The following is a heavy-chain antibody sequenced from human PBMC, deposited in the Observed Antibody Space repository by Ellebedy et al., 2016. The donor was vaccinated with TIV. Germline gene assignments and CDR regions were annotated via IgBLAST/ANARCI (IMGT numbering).Heavy chain of an antibody. CDR2: LSLSGST. J-gene: IGHJ4*02. V-gene: IGHV3-23*01. CDR3: AKDHRLRSVDGSGYWPLDD. Sequence: GGSLRLSCAASGFTFSSYAMTWVRQAPGKGLEWVSTLSLSGSTYYADSVKGRFTISRDNSKNALYLEMTSLGAEDTALYYCAKDHRLRSVDGSGYWPLDDWGQGTLVIVSS. CDR1: GFTFSSYA. D-gene: IGHD3-22*01.